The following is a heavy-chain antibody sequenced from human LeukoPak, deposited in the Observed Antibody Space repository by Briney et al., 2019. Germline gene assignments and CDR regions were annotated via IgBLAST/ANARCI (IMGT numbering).Heavy chain of an antibody. CDR1: GFTFNTFG. D-gene: IGHD2-15*01. CDR2: IWYDGSNK. CDR3: ARISCTGGSCRPYSYYDMDV. Sequence: PGGFLRLSCAASGFTFNTFGMNWVRQAPGKGLEWVAVIWYDGSNKYYADSVKGRFTISRDNSKSTLYLQVNSLGAEDTAVYYCARISCTGGSCRPYSYYDMDVWGQGTTVTVSS. J-gene: IGHJ6*02. V-gene: IGHV3-33*01.